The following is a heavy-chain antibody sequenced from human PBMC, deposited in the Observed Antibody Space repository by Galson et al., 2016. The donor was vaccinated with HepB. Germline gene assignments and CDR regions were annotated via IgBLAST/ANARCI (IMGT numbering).Heavy chain of an antibody. Sequence: SLRLSCAASGFTFSSYSMNWVRQAPGKGLEWVSYISSSSSSIYYADSVKGRFTISRDNSKNTLYLQMNSLRAEDTAMYYCARDVRTGIYRNGFDIWGQGTMVTVSS. CDR2: ISSSSSSI. CDR3: ARDVRTGIYRNGFDI. D-gene: IGHD1-1*01. J-gene: IGHJ3*02. V-gene: IGHV3-48*01. CDR1: GFTFSSYS.